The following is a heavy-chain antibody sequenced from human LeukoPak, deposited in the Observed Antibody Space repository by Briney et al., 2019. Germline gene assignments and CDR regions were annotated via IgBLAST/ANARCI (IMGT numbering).Heavy chain of an antibody. CDR2: IIPIFSIA. Sequence: ASVKVSCKASGGTFSSYAISWVRQAPGQGLEWMGRIIPIFSIANYAQKFQGRVTITADKSTSTAYMELSSLRSEDTAVYYCAREDDSSGYYYYYFDYWGQGTLVTVSS. D-gene: IGHD3-22*01. CDR3: AREDDSSGYYYYYFDY. CDR1: GGTFSSYA. J-gene: IGHJ4*02. V-gene: IGHV1-69*04.